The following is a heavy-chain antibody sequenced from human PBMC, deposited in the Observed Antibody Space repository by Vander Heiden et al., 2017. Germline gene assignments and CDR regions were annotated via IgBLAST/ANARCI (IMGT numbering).Heavy chain of an antibody. Sequence: QVQLVESGGGVVQPGRSLRLSCAASGFPFSSYGRHWVRQAPGKGLEWVAVIWYDGSNKYSADSVKGLFTISRDNSKNTLYLQMNSLRAEDTAVYYCAKSYRYSGYDVIDYWGQGTLVTVSS. CDR1: GFPFSSYG. V-gene: IGHV3-33*06. CDR2: IWYDGSNK. CDR3: AKSYRYSGYDVIDY. D-gene: IGHD5-12*01. J-gene: IGHJ4*02.